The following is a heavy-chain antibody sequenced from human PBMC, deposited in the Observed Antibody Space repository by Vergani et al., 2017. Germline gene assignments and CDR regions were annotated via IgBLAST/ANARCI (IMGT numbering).Heavy chain of an antibody. CDR2: SYYSGST. J-gene: IGHJ3*02. CDR3: ARPFYKSSSWCDHDAFDI. Sequence: QLQLQESGPGLVKPSETLSLTCTVSGGSISSSSYYWGWIRQPPGKGLEWIGSSYYSGSTYYNPSLKSRVTISVDTSKNQFSLKLSSVTAADTAVYYCARPFYKSSSWCDHDAFDIWGQGTMVTVSS. D-gene: IGHD6-13*01. CDR1: GGSISSSSYY. V-gene: IGHV4-39*01.